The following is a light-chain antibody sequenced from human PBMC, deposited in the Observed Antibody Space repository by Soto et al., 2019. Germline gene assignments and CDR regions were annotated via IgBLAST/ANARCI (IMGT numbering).Light chain of an antibody. J-gene: IGKJ1*01. CDR1: QSFSNTY. V-gene: IGKV3-20*01. CDR3: QQYGSSPPT. Sequence: IVLTQSPGTLSLSPGEGATLSCRASQSFSNTYIAWYQQKPGQAPRLLIYGAINRATGIPDRFSGSGSGTDFTLSISRLEPEDFAVYQCQQYGSSPPTFGQGTKVDIK. CDR2: GAI.